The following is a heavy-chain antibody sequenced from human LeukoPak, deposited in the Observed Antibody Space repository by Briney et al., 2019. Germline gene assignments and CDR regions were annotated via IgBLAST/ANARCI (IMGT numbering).Heavy chain of an antibody. CDR1: GYTFTGYY. Sequence: ASVKVSCKASGYTFTGYYMHWVRQAPGQGLEWMGWINPNSGGTNYAQKFQGRVTMTRDTSITTVYMEVTWLTSDDTAIYYCARADRLHGGPYLIGPWGQGTLVTVSS. CDR2: INPNSGGT. J-gene: IGHJ5*02. D-gene: IGHD2-21*01. CDR3: ARADRLHGGPYLIGP. V-gene: IGHV1-2*02.